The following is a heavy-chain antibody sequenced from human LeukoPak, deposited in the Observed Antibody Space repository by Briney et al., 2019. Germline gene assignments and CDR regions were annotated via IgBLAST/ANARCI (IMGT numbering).Heavy chain of an antibody. CDR3: ARGAYYYDSSGYGYYYYYMDV. CDR2: IIPIFGTA. Sequence: ASVKVSCKASGGTFSSYAISWVRQAPGQGLEWMGGIIPIFGTANYAQKFQGRVTITTDESTSTAYMELSSLRSEDTAVYYCARGAYYYDSSGYGYYYYYMDVWGKGTTVTVSS. CDR1: GGTFSSYA. J-gene: IGHJ6*03. D-gene: IGHD3-22*01. V-gene: IGHV1-69*05.